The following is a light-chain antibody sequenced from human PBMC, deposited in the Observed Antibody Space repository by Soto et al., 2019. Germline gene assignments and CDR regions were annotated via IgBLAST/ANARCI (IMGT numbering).Light chain of an antibody. Sequence: EIVLTQPPGTLSLSPGERATLSCRASQSVSSSYLAWYQQKPGQAPRLLIYGASSRATGIPDRFSGSGSGTDFTLTISRLEPEDFAVYYCQQYGSSPTYTFGQGTKLELK. CDR2: GAS. CDR3: QQYGSSPTYT. V-gene: IGKV3-20*01. CDR1: QSVSSSY. J-gene: IGKJ2*01.